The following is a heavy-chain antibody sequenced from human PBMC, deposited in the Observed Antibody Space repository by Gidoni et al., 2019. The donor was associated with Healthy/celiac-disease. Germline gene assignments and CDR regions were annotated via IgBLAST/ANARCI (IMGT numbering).Heavy chain of an antibody. CDR2: INHSGST. V-gene: IGHV4-34*01. Sequence: QVQLQQWGAGLLKPSETLSLTCAVYGGSFSGYYWSWIRQPPGKGLEWIGEINHSGSTNYNPSLKSRVTISVDTSKNQFSLKLSSVTAADTAVYYCARWDTAARTFDYWGQGTLVTVSS. CDR3: ARWDTAARTFDY. D-gene: IGHD5-18*01. J-gene: IGHJ4*02. CDR1: GGSFSGYY.